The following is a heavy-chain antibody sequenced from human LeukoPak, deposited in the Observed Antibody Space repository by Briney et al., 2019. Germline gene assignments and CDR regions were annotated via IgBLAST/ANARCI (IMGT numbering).Heavy chain of an antibody. CDR3: AKDLKYYDFWSGYLY. CDR1: GFTFSSYA. Sequence: QTGGSLRLSCAASGFTFSSYAMSWVRQAPGKGLEWVSAISGSGGSTYYADSVKGRFTISRDNSKNTLYLQMNSLRAEDTAVYYCAKDLKYYDFWSGYLYWGQGTLVTVSS. CDR2: ISGSGGST. V-gene: IGHV3-23*01. D-gene: IGHD3-3*01. J-gene: IGHJ4*02.